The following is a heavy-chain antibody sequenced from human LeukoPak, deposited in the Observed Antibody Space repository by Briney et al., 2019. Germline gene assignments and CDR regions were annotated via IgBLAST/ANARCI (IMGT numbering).Heavy chain of an antibody. D-gene: IGHD3-3*01. Sequence: ASVKVSCKASGYTFTSYYMHWVRQAPGQGLEWMGIINPSGGSTSYAQKFQGRVTMTRDTSTSTVYMELSSLRSEDTAVYYCARKRFLEWLLEDNWFDPWGQGTLVTVSS. J-gene: IGHJ5*02. CDR3: ARKRFLEWLLEDNWFDP. V-gene: IGHV1-46*01. CDR1: GYTFTSYY. CDR2: INPSGGST.